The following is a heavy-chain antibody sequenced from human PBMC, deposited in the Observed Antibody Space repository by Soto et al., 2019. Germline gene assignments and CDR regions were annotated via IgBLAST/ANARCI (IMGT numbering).Heavy chain of an antibody. J-gene: IGHJ2*01. CDR3: AREGAYCGGDCYLSWYYDL. V-gene: IGHV3-30-3*01. D-gene: IGHD2-21*02. CDR2: ISYDGSNK. Sequence: GGSLRLSCSASGFTFSSYAMHWVRQAPGKGLEWEAVISYDGSNKYYADSVKGRFTISRDNSKNTLYLQMNSLRAEDTAVYYCAREGAYCGGDCYLSWYYDLWGRGTLVTVSS. CDR1: GFTFSSYA.